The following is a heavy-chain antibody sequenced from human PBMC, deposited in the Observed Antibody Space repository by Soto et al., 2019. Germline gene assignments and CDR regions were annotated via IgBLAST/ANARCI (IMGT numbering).Heavy chain of an antibody. CDR2: MKNKIDGETT. J-gene: IGHJ3*02. V-gene: IGHV3-15*07. CDR1: GFSFRNIW. CDR3: TTFHTGARTFDM. D-gene: IGHD1-26*01. Sequence: EAQLVESGGGLVKPGGSLRLSCAASGFSFRNIWMNWVRQAPGKGLEWVGRMKNKIDGETTDYAAPLKGRFTISRDDSNNTLYLQMNSLTTEDTVVYYCTTFHTGARTFDMWGRGTMVIVSS.